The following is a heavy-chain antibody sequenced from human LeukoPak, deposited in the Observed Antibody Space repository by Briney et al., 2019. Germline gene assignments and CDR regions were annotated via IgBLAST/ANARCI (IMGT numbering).Heavy chain of an antibody. D-gene: IGHD6-6*01. Sequence: GASVKVSCEASGYTFTSYAMHWVRQAPGQRLEWMGWINAGNGNTKYSQKFQGRVTITRDTSASAAYMELSSLRSEDTAVYYCASQDTSIAARLQIEYYYYYYGMDVWGQGTTVTVSS. V-gene: IGHV1-3*01. CDR3: ASQDTSIAARLQIEYYYYYYGMDV. CDR2: INAGNGNT. CDR1: GYTFTSYA. J-gene: IGHJ6*02.